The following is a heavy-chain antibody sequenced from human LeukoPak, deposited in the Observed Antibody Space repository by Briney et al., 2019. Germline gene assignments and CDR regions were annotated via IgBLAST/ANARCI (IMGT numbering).Heavy chain of an antibody. D-gene: IGHD6-6*01. CDR1: GGSFSGYY. J-gene: IGHJ4*02. CDR3: ARQYSSSLCYFDY. Sequence: SETLSLTCAVYGGSFSGYYWSWIRQPPGKGLEWIGEINHSGSTNYNPSLKSRVTISVDTTKNQFSLKLSSVTAADTAVYYCARQYSSSLCYFDYWGQGTLVTVSS. V-gene: IGHV4-34*01. CDR2: INHSGST.